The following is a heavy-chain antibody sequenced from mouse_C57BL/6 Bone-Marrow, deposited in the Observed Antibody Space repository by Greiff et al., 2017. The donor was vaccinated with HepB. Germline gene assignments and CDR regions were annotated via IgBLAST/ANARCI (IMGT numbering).Heavy chain of an antibody. CDR3: ARDAYYSNYGGAMDY. J-gene: IGHJ4*01. CDR1: GFTFSSYA. V-gene: IGHV5-4*01. CDR2: ISDGGSYT. Sequence: EVMLVESGGGLVKPGGSLKLSCAASGFTFSSYAMSWVRQTPEKRLEWVATISDGGSYTYYPDNVKGRFTISRDNAKNNLYLQMSHLKSEDTAMYYCARDAYYSNYGGAMDYWGQGTSVTVSS. D-gene: IGHD2-5*01.